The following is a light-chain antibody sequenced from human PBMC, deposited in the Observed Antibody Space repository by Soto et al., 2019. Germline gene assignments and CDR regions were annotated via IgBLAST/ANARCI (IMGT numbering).Light chain of an antibody. CDR1: QSINSY. V-gene: IGKV1-39*01. CDR3: QQYNSYPLT. CDR2: AAS. J-gene: IGKJ4*01. Sequence: DFQMTKVTSTLSAPVPARVTITCRASQSINSYLNWYQQKPGKAPKLLIYAASSLQSGVPSRFSGSGSGTDFTLTISSLQPDDFATYYCQQYNSYPLTFGRGTKVDIK.